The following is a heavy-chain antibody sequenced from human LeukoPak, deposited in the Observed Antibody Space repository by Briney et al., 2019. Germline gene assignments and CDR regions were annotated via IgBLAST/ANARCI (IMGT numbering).Heavy chain of an antibody. D-gene: IGHD6-19*01. Sequence: GRSLRLSCAASGFTFRSYAMHWVREAPGKGLEWVAVISYDGSNKYYADSVKGRFTISRDNSKNTLYLQMNSLRAEDTAVYYCARALPRIAVAGTYFDYWGQGTLVTVSS. CDR2: ISYDGSNK. V-gene: IGHV3-30*11. CDR1: GFTFRSYA. J-gene: IGHJ4*02. CDR3: ARALPRIAVAGTYFDY.